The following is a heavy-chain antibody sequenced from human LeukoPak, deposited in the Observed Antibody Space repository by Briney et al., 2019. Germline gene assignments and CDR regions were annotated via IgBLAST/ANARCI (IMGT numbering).Heavy chain of an antibody. CDR1: GYSISSGYY. D-gene: IGHD3-16*01. CDR2: IYHYGST. CDR3: ARAMGGSVVDY. V-gene: IGHV4-38-2*02. J-gene: IGHJ4*02. Sequence: SETLSLTCSVSGYSISSGYYWDWIRQPPGKGLEWIGSIYHYGSTYYNPSLKSRVTISVDTSKNQFFLNLTSVTATDTAVYYCARAMGGSVVDYWGQGTLVTVSS.